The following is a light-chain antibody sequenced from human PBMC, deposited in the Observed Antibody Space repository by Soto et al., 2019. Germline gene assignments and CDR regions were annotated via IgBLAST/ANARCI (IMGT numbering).Light chain of an antibody. V-gene: IGKV1-27*01. Sequence: DIQMTQSPSSLYASVRDRVTITCRASQGISTYLAWYQQKPGKVHKLLIYAASTLQSGVPSRFSGSGSGTDFTLTISSLQPEDVATYYCQKYDSAPWTFAQGTKVELQ. CDR3: QKYDSAPWT. CDR1: QGISTY. CDR2: AAS. J-gene: IGKJ1*01.